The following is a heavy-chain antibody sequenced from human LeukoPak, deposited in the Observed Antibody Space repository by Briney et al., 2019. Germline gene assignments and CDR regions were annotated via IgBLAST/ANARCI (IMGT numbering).Heavy chain of an antibody. CDR3: AKAAALSGSYLYYFDY. Sequence: PGGSLRLSCAASGFTFSSYGMHWVRQAPGKGLEWVAFIRYDGSNKYYADSVEGRFTISRDNSKNTLYLQMNSLRAEDTAVYYCAKAAALSGSYLYYFDYWGQGTLVTVSS. D-gene: IGHD1-26*01. CDR2: IRYDGSNK. J-gene: IGHJ4*02. V-gene: IGHV3-30*02. CDR1: GFTFSSYG.